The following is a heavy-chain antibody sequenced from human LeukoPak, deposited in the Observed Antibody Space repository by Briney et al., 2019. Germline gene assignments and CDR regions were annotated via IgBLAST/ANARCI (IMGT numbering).Heavy chain of an antibody. Sequence: GGSLRLSCAASGFTVSSNYMSWVRQAPGKGLEWVSVIYSGGSTYYADSVKGRFTISRDNSKNTLYLQMNSLRAEDTAVYYCAKDHPWGVSPTFDPWGQGTLVTVSS. V-gene: IGHV3-53*01. CDR1: GFTVSSNY. CDR3: AKDHPWGVSPTFDP. J-gene: IGHJ5*02. D-gene: IGHD3-10*01. CDR2: IYSGGST.